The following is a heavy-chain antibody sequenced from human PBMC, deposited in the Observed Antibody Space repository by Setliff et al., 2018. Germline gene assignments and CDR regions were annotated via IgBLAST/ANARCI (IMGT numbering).Heavy chain of an antibody. CDR1: GFTFSRYG. CDR3: ARDRVSSSFYYYGLDV. Sequence: PGGSLRLSCSASGFTFSRYGMYWVRQAPGKGLEWVANINQAGSAKYYVDSVKGRFTISRDNAKNSLYLQMNSLRAEDTAVYYCARDRVSSSFYYYGLDVWGQGTTVTV. V-gene: IGHV3-7*01. CDR2: INQAGSAK. J-gene: IGHJ6*02. D-gene: IGHD6-6*01.